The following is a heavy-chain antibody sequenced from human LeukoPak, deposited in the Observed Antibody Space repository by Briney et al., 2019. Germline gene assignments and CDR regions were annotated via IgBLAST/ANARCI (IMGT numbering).Heavy chain of an antibody. CDR2: ISYDGSRA. V-gene: IGHV3-74*01. J-gene: IGHJ3*02. Sequence: PGGSLRLSCAASGFTFSSYWMHWVRQAPGEGLVWVSRISYDGSRATYADSVEGRFTSSRDNAKNTLYLQMNSLRVEDTAVYYCARDFPGSYCDASDIWGQGTMVTVSS. CDR3: ARDFPGSYCDASDI. D-gene: IGHD1-26*01. CDR1: GFTFSSYW.